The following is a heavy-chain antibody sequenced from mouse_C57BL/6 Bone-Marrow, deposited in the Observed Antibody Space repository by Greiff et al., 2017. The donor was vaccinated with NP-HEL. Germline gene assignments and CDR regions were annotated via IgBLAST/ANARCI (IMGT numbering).Heavy chain of an antibody. Sequence: QVHVKQPGAELVRPGTSVKLSCKASGYTFTSYWMHWVKQRPGQGLEWIGVIDPSDSYTNYNQKFKGKATLTVDTSSSTAYMQLSSLTSEDSAVYYCARWSHYFDYWGQGTTLTVSS. CDR2: IDPSDSYT. CDR1: GYTFTSYW. J-gene: IGHJ2*01. V-gene: IGHV1-59*01. CDR3: ARWSHYFDY.